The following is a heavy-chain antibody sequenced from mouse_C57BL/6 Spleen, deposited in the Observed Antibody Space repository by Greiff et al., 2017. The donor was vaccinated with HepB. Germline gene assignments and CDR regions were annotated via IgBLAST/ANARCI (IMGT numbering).Heavy chain of an antibody. V-gene: IGHV5-4*01. Sequence: EVQLVESGGGLVKPGGSLKLSCAASGFTFSSYAMSWVRQTPEKRLEWVATISDGGSYTYYPDNVKGRFTISRDNAKNNLYLQMSHLKSEDTAMYYGARDRDYYGSRSYFDDWGQGTTLTVSS. CDR3: ARDRDYYGSRSYFDD. D-gene: IGHD1-1*01. CDR1: GFTFSSYA. J-gene: IGHJ2*01. CDR2: ISDGGSYT.